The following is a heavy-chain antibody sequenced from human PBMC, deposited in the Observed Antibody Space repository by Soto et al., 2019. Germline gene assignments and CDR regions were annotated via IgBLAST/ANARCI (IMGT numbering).Heavy chain of an antibody. CDR2: IYHSGST. V-gene: IGHV4-4*02. CDR3: AREMGYYGSGSYYLDY. CDR1: GGSISSSNW. J-gene: IGHJ4*02. D-gene: IGHD3-10*01. Sequence: SETLSLTCAVSGGSISSSNWWSWVRQPPGKGLEWIGEIYHSGSTNYNPSLKSRVTISVDKSKNQFSLKLSSVTAADTAVYYCAREMGYYGSGSYYLDYWGQGTLVTVSS.